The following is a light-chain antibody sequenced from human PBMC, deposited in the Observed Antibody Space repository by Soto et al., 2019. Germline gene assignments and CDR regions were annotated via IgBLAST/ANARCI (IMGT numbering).Light chain of an antibody. Sequence: EIVLTQSPGTLSLSPGERATLSCRASQSVDNYLDWYQQKPGQAPRLLIYESSNRATGIPARFSGSGSGTDFSLTISSLEPEDFAVYYCQQRSTWPQTFGQGTKV. V-gene: IGKV3-11*01. CDR1: QSVDNY. J-gene: IGKJ1*01. CDR2: ESS. CDR3: QQRSTWPQT.